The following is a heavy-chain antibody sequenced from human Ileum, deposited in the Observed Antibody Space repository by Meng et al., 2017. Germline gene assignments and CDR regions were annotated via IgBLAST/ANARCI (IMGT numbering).Heavy chain of an antibody. CDR3: AHSPQGYFDY. V-gene: IGHV2-5*02. J-gene: IGHJ4*02. CDR1: GFSLATSGVS. CDR2: IYWDDDK. Sequence: QSPLRETGAALVKATQTLTLTCNFPGFSLATSGVSVAWIRQPPGEALEWLALIYWDDDKRYSPSLKNRLAITNDTSKNQVVLTMTNMDPMDTGTYYCAHSPQGYFDYWGPGTLVTVSS.